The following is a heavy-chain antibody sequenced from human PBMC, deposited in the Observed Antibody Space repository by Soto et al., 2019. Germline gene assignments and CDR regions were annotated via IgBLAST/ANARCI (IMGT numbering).Heavy chain of an antibody. CDR2: IYYIGST. CDR1: GGSISSGGYY. D-gene: IGHD3-16*01. CDR3: ARSVCP. J-gene: IGHJ5*02. Sequence: QVQLQESGPGLVKPSQTLSLTCTVSGGSISSGGYYWNWIRQHPGKGLEWIGYIYYIGSTYYNPSLRSRVTVSLDTSTYPFSLKLSSVTAADTAVYYCARSVCPWGQGTLVTVSS. V-gene: IGHV4-31*03.